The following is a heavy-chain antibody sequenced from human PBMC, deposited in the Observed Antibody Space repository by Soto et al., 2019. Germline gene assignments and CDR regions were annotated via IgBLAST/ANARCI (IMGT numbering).Heavy chain of an antibody. J-gene: IGHJ6*02. CDR3: ASVYYDSSGYSDYYGMDV. V-gene: IGHV1-3*01. CDR2: INAGNGNT. Sequence: QVPLVQSGAEVKKPGASVKVSCKASGYTFTSYAMHWVRQAPGQRLEWMGWINAGNGNTKYSQKFQGRVTITRDTSASTAYMELSSLRSEDTAVYYCASVYYDSSGYSDYYGMDVWGQGTTVTVSS. D-gene: IGHD3-22*01. CDR1: GYTFTSYA.